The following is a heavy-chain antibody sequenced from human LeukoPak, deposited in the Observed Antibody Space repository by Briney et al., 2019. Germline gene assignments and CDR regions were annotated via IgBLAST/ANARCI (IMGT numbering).Heavy chain of an antibody. J-gene: IGHJ4*02. Sequence: GGSLRLSCAASGFTFSRYWMTWVRQAPGKGLEWVANIKQDGSEKYYVDSVKGRFTISRDNTKNSLYPQMNSLRAEDTAVYYCVGGDYWGQGTLVTVSS. V-gene: IGHV3-7*01. CDR2: IKQDGSEK. CDR3: VGGDY. CDR1: GFTFSRYW.